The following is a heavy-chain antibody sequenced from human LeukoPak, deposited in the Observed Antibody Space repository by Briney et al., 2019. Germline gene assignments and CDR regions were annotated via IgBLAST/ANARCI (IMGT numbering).Heavy chain of an antibody. CDR3: SRDRGSGWYNYVYY. CDR1: GGSMSSYY. V-gene: IGHV4-59*01. D-gene: IGHD6-19*01. Sequence: KTSETLSLTCTVSGGSMSSYYWSWMRQPPGKGLAWMGYIYYSGSTNYNPSLPNRVTISVGTSKNQFSLQLSSLTAAYTAVFVCSRDRGSGWYNYVYYWGQGTLVTVSS. CDR2: IYYSGST. J-gene: IGHJ4*02.